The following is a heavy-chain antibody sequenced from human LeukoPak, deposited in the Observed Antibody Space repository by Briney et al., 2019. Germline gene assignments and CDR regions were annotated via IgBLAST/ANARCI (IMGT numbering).Heavy chain of an antibody. CDR3: ARDHRGRYYFDY. J-gene: IGHJ4*02. Sequence: PSETLSLTCTVSGYSISSGYYWGWFRQPPGKGLEWIGSVYYSGSTYYNPSLKSRVTISVDTSKNQFSLTLSSVTAADTAVYYCARDHRGRYYFDYWGQGTLVTVSS. CDR1: GYSISSGYY. V-gene: IGHV4-38-2*02. CDR2: VYYSGST. D-gene: IGHD3-16*01.